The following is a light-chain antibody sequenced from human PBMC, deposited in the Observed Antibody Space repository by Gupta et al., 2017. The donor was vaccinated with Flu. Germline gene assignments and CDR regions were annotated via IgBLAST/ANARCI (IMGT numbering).Light chain of an antibody. CDR1: SSDVGGFNY. J-gene: IGLJ2*01. V-gene: IGLV2-14*01. CDR2: EVS. CDR3: SSDTSSSTLV. Sequence: QSALTQPASVSGSPGQSITISCTGTSSDVGGFNYVSWHQQHPGKAPKLMIYEVSNRPSGVSNRFSGSKSGNTASLTISGLQEEDEADYYCSSDTSSSTLVFGGGTKLTVL.